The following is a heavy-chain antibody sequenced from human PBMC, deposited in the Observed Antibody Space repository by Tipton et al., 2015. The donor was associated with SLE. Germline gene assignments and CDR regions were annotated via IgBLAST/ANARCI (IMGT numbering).Heavy chain of an antibody. J-gene: IGHJ4*02. Sequence: TLSLTCTVSGGSISSGTYYWSWIRQPAGKGLEWIGLIYASGSTNYAPSLKSRVTISADTSKNQFSLELSSVTAADTAVYYCARRDNFWGSYRRAHPYFDLWGQGALVTVSS. CDR3: ARRDNFWGSYRRAHPYFDL. CDR2: IYASGST. CDR1: GGSISSGTYY. V-gene: IGHV4-61*02. D-gene: IGHD3-16*02.